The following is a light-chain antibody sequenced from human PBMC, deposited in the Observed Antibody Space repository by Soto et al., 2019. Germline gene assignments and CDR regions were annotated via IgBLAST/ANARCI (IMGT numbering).Light chain of an antibody. CDR1: ASNIGKAA. CDR3: AAWDDSLNGYV. Sequence: QSVLTQPPSVSGAPRQRVTISCSGSASNIGKAAVNWYQQIPGKAPKLLIYYDDQLPSGVSDRFSGSKSGTSASPAISGLQSGDEADYYCAAWDDSLNGYVFGTGTKLTVL. V-gene: IGLV1-36*01. CDR2: YDD. J-gene: IGLJ1*01.